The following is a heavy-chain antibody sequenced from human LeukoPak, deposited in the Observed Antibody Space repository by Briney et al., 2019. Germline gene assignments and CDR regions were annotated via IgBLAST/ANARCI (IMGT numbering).Heavy chain of an antibody. CDR1: GGSFSGYY. D-gene: IGHD3-10*01. CDR2: INHSEST. J-gene: IGHJ5*02. Sequence: SETLSLTCAVYGGSFSGYYWSWIRQPPGKGLEWIGEINHSESTNYNPSLKSRVTISVDTSKNQFSLKLSSVTAADTAVYYCARRVTMVRGPATSRWFDPWGQGTLVTVSS. CDR3: ARRVTMVRGPATSRWFDP. V-gene: IGHV4-34*01.